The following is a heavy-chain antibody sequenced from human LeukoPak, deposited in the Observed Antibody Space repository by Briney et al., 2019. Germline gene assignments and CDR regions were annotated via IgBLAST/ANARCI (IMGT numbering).Heavy chain of an antibody. CDR3: ASGYYDILTGYHKYFQH. D-gene: IGHD3-9*01. Sequence: SETLSLTCTVSGGSISSYYWSWIRQPPGKGLEWIGYIYYSGSTNYNPSLKSRATISVDTSKNQFSLKLSSVTAADTAVYYCASGYYDILTGYHKYFQHWGQGTLVTVSS. CDR1: GGSISSYY. V-gene: IGHV4-59*01. J-gene: IGHJ1*01. CDR2: IYYSGST.